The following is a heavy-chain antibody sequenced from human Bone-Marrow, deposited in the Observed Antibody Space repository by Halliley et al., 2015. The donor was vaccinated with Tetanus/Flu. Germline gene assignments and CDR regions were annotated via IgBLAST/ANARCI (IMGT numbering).Heavy chain of an antibody. D-gene: IGHD6-13*01. V-gene: IGHV5-51*03. Sequence: QLVQSGAEVKKSGESLKISCKGSGYRFNNYWIGWVRQMSGKEMEWMGIIYPGDAETRYSPSFQGQVTISADKSTNTAHLQWSSLKASDTAMYYCATLSSGWFSPRFDYWGPGTLVTVSS. J-gene: IGHJ4*02. CDR1: GYRFNNYW. CDR3: ATLSSGWFSPRFDY. CDR2: IYPGDAET.